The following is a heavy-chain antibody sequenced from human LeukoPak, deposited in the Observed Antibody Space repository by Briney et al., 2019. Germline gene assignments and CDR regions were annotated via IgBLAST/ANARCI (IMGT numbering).Heavy chain of an antibody. CDR1: GFTFSSYG. D-gene: IGHD1-14*01. J-gene: IGHJ4*02. Sequence: QPGGSLRLSCAASGFTFSSYGMHWVRQAPGKGLEWVAVIWYDGSNKYYADSVKGRFTISRDNSKNMLYLQMNSLRAEDTAVYYCARDREKPRPRYYFDYWGQGTLVTVSS. V-gene: IGHV3-33*08. CDR2: IWYDGSNK. CDR3: ARDREKPRPRYYFDY.